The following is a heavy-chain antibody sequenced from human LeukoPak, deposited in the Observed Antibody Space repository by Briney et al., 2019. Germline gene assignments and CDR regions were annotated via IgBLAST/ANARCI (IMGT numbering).Heavy chain of an antibody. CDR1: GFIFSDHY. D-gene: IGHD3-10*01. CDR3: AKDGSGRFDY. CDR2: ISGSGGST. V-gene: IGHV3-23*01. Sequence: GGSLRLSCAAPGFIFSDHYMDWVRQAPGKGLEWVSAISGSGGSTYYADSVKGRFTISRDNSKNTLYLQMNSLRAEDTAVYYCAKDGSGRFDYWGQGTLVTVSS. J-gene: IGHJ4*02.